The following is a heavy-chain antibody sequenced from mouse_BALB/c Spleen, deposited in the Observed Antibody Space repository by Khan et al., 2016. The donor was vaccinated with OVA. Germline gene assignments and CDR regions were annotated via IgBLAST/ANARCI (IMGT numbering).Heavy chain of an antibody. CDR3: ARDFHYYGSRGALDY. CDR2: INPSNAYT. J-gene: IGHJ4*01. V-gene: IGHV1-4*01. CDR1: GYTFTSYS. Sequence: QVQLKESGAELARPGASVKMSCKASGYTFTSYSMHWIKQRPGQGLEWIGNINPSNAYTNYNQKFKDKATLTADTSSSTAYMQLSSLTSEDSAVXYCARDFHYYGSRGALDYWGQGTSVTVSS. D-gene: IGHD1-1*01.